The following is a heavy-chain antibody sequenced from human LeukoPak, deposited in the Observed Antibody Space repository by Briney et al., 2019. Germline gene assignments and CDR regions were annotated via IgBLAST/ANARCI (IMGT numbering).Heavy chain of an antibody. Sequence: PSETLSLTCAVYGGSFSNYYWSWIRQPPGKGLEWIGEINHTGSTNYNPSLRSRVTISVDTSKNQFSLKLSSVTAADTAVYYCARGNLYYYDSSGYYFKFDYWGQGTLVTVSS. CDR2: INHTGST. D-gene: IGHD3-22*01. J-gene: IGHJ4*02. CDR3: ARGNLYYYDSSGYYFKFDY. V-gene: IGHV4-34*01. CDR1: GGSFSNYY.